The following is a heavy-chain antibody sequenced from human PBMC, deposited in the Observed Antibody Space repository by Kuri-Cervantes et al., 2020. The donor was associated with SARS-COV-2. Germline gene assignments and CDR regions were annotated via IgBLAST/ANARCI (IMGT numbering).Heavy chain of an antibody. J-gene: IGHJ4*02. D-gene: IGHD6-19*01. V-gene: IGHV1-18*04. CDR3: ARDTVSSIAVAGPTDY. CDR2: ISAYNGNT. CDR1: GYTFTGYY. Sequence: ASVKVSCKASGYTFTGYYMHWVRQAPGQGLEWMGWISAYNGNTNYAQKLQGRVTMTTDTSTSTAYMELRSLRSDDTAVYYCARDTVSSIAVAGPTDYWGQGTLVTVSS.